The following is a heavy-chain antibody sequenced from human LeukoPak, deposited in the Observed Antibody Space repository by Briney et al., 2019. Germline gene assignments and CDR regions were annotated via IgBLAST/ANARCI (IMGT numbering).Heavy chain of an antibody. D-gene: IGHD2-2*01. CDR3: ARFVVVPGLGY. V-gene: IGHV4-4*07. J-gene: IGHJ4*02. CDR2: IYTSGST. Sequence: PSETMSLTCTVSGGSISSFYWSWIRHPAVPGLAWIGRIYTSGSTNYNPSLKSRVTMSVDTSKNQFSLKLSSVTAADTAVYYCARFVVVPGLGYWGQGTLVTVSS. CDR1: GGSISSFY.